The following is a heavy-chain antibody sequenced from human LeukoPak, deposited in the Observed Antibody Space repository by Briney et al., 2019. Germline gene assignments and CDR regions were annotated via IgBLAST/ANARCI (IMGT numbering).Heavy chain of an antibody. CDR1: GFTLDDYG. V-gene: IGHV3-20*04. J-gene: IGHJ6*03. D-gene: IGHD1/OR15-1a*01. CDR2: SNWNGGST. CDR3: ARFGTAADTSYMGV. Sequence: GGSLRLSCAASGFTLDDYGMSWVRQAPGKGLEWVSGSNWNGGSTSYADSVKGRFTISRDNAKNSLYLQMNSLRAEDTALYYCARFGTAADTSYMGVWGKGTTVTVSS.